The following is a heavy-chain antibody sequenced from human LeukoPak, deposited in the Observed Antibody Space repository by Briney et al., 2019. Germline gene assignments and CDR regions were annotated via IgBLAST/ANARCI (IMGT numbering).Heavy chain of an antibody. CDR1: GGSISSSSYY. CDR2: INHSGST. CDR3: ARVLKHYYDSSGYYRQSNYFDY. D-gene: IGHD3-22*01. J-gene: IGHJ4*02. V-gene: IGHV4-39*07. Sequence: PSETLSLTCTVSGGSISSSSYYWSWIRQPAGKGLEWIGEINHSGSTNYNPSLKSRVTISVDTSKNQFSLKLSSVTAADTAVYYCARVLKHYYDSSGYYRQSNYFDYWGQGTLVTVSS.